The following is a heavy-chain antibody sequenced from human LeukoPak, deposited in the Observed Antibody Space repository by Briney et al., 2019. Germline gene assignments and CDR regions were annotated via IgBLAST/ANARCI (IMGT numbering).Heavy chain of an antibody. CDR3: GRTPERGKTNYYYYMDV. CDR2: MNPNSGNT. J-gene: IGHJ6*03. Sequence: ASVKVSCKASGYTFTGYDIIWVRQATGQGLEWMGWMNPNSGNTGYAQKFQGRVTMTRNTSISPAYMELSSLRSEDTAVYYCGRTPERGKTNYYYYMDVWGKGTTVTVSS. V-gene: IGHV1-8*01. D-gene: IGHD3-10*01. CDR1: GYTFTGYD.